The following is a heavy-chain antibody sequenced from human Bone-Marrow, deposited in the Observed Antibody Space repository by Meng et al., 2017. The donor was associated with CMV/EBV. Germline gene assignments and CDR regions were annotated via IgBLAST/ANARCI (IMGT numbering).Heavy chain of an antibody. Sequence: ASVKVSCKASGYTFTAHYFHWVRQAPGQGLEWMGWIHPHRGDTNYAQQFQGRVTLTRDTSINTGYMELTRIASDDTAVYNCARDNNWGTDYWGQGTLVTVSS. J-gene: IGHJ4*02. D-gene: IGHD7-27*01. CDR1: GYTFTAHY. V-gene: IGHV1-2*02. CDR3: ARDNNWGTDY. CDR2: IHPHRGDT.